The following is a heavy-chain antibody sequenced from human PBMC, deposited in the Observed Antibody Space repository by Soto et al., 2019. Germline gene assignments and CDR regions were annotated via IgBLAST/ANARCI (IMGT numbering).Heavy chain of an antibody. D-gene: IGHD2-2*01. V-gene: IGHV1-69*13. J-gene: IGHJ6*02. CDR3: ARRGYCSSTSCPKDYYGMDV. CDR2: IIPIFGTA. Sequence: GASVQVSCQASGGTFSSYAISWVRPAPGQGLELMGGIIPIFGTASYAQKFQGRVTITADESTSTAYMELSSLRSEDTAVYYCARRGYCSSTSCPKDYYGMDVWGQGTTVTVSS. CDR1: GGTFSSYA.